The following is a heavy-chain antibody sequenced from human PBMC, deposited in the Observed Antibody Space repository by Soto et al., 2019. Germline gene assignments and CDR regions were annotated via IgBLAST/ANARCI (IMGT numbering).Heavy chain of an antibody. CDR3: ARDSHYDILTGYSRNAFDM. Sequence: ASVKVSCKASGYTFTSYGISWVRQAPGQGLEWMGWINPNSGGTIYAQKFQGRVTMTSDTSISTAYMVLTSLRSDDTAVYYCARDSHYDILTGYSRNAFDMWGRGTVVTVSS. CDR1: GYTFTSYG. D-gene: IGHD3-9*01. J-gene: IGHJ3*02. V-gene: IGHV1-2*02. CDR2: INPNSGGT.